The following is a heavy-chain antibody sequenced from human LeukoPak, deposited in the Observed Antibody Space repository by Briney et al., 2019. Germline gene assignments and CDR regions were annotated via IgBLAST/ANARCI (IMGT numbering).Heavy chain of an antibody. Sequence: SETLSLTCTVSGDSISSYYWSWIRQPPGKGLEWIGYIYYSGSTNYNPSLTSRVTISLDTSKNQFSLKLSSVTAADTAVYYCARGRYYFDYWGQGTMVTLSS. V-gene: IGHV4-59*01. CDR1: GDSISSYY. CDR2: IYYSGST. J-gene: IGHJ4*02. CDR3: ARGRYYFDY.